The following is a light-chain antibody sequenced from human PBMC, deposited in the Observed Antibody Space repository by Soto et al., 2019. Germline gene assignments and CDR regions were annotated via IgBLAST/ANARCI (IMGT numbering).Light chain of an antibody. CDR3: TSYTSSSTYV. CDR1: SSDIGGYNY. V-gene: IGLV2-14*01. Sequence: LTQPASVSGSPGQSITISCTGTSSDIGGYNYVSWSQQHPGKAPKLMIYEVSNRPSGVSNRFSGSKSGNTASLTISGLQAEDEADYYCTSYTSSSTYVFGTGTKVTVL. J-gene: IGLJ1*01. CDR2: EVS.